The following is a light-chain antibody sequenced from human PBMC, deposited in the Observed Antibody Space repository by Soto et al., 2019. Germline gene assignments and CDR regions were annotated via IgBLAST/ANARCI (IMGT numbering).Light chain of an antibody. CDR1: QSISSW. V-gene: IGKV1-9*01. CDR2: AAT. Sequence: IPSTHGSATPSATLGGRFTNPCRASQSISSWLAWYQQKPGKAPKVLIYAATSLQSGVPSRFSGGASGTEFTLTIRSLQSDDFATYYCQQLNSYPPEFGQGTKVDIK. J-gene: IGKJ1*01. CDR3: QQLNSYPPE.